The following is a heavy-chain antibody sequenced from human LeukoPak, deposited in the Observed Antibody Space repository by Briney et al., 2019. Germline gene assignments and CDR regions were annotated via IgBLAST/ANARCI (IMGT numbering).Heavy chain of an antibody. CDR3: AREGKQEWGNYYYYMDV. J-gene: IGHJ6*03. CDR1: GFTFSSYA. CDR2: ISGSGGST. V-gene: IGHV3-23*01. Sequence: PGGSLRLSCAVSGFTFSSYAMSWVRQAPGKGLEWVSAISGSGGSTYYADSVKGRFTISRDNSKNSLYLQMNSLRVEDTAVYYCAREGKQEWGNYYYYMDVWGKGTTVTVSS. D-gene: IGHD7-27*01.